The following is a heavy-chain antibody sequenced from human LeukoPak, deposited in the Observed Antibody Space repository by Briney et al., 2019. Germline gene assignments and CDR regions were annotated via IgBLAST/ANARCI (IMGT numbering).Heavy chain of an antibody. D-gene: IGHD6-6*01. CDR2: ILYDGSDS. J-gene: IGHJ4*02. V-gene: IGHV3-33*05. Sequence: PGGSLRLSCAASGFTFRSHGMHWVRQAPGKGLEWVGVILYDGSDSYYTDSVKGRFTLSRDNSKNTLYLQMNSLRAEDTAVYFCARDRDSSSHYFDYWGQGAPVTVSS. CDR1: GFTFRSHG. CDR3: ARDRDSSSHYFDY.